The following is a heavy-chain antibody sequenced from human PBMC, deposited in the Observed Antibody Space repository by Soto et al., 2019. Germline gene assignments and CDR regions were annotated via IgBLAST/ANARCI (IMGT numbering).Heavy chain of an antibody. Sequence: EAQLLESGGGLVQPGWSLRLSCEASGFTFSRYAMSWVRQAPGKGLEWVSTVTGGGHTTYNADSVNGRFTISRDNSKNTLYLQTHNLRAEDTAIYYCASSIGDLYVYGMDIWGPGTTVTVSS. V-gene: IGHV3-23*01. D-gene: IGHD3-10*01. CDR1: GFTFSRYA. CDR2: VTGGGHTT. J-gene: IGHJ6*02. CDR3: ASSIGDLYVYGMDI.